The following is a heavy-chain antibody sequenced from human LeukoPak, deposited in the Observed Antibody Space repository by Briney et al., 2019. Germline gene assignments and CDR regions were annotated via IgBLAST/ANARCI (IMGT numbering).Heavy chain of an antibody. D-gene: IGHD1-1*01. Sequence: SETLSLTCTVSGGSISSSSYYWGWIRQPPGKGLEWIGYIYYSGNTNYNPSLKSRVTISVDTSKNQFSLKLNSVTAADTAVYYCARRNDFGIWGQGTMVTVSS. CDR2: IYYSGNT. CDR1: GGSISSSSYY. CDR3: ARRNDFGI. V-gene: IGHV4-61*05. J-gene: IGHJ3*02.